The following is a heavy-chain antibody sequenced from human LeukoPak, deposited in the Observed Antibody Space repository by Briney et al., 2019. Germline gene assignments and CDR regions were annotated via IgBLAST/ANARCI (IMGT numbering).Heavy chain of an antibody. CDR3: ARVNGGATDFDY. CDR2: ISSSSSYI. D-gene: IGHD1-26*01. V-gene: IGHV3-21*01. CDR1: GFTFSSYG. J-gene: IGHJ4*02. Sequence: GRSLRLSCAASGFTFSSYGMHWVRQAPGKGLEWVSSISSSSSYIYYADSVKGRFTISRDNAKNSLYLQMNSLRAEDTAVYYCARVNGGATDFDYWGQGTLVTVSS.